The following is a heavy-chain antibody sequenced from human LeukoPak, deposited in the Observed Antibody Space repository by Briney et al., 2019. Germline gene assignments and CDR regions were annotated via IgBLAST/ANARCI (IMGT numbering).Heavy chain of an antibody. D-gene: IGHD3-22*01. CDR1: GFTFSDYY. CDR2: ISSGT. CDR3: ARGGYDASGYQGY. Sequence: GGSLRLSCAASGFTFSDYYMSWIRQAPGKGLEWAAYISSGTYYADSVKGRFTVSRDNAKNSLYLQINSLRAEDTAVYYCARGGYDASGYQGYWGQGTLVTVSS. V-gene: IGHV3-11*06. J-gene: IGHJ4*02.